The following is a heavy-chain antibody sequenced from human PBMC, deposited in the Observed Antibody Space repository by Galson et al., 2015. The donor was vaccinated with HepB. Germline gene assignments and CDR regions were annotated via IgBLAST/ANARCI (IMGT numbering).Heavy chain of an antibody. V-gene: IGHV3-73*01. Sequence: SLRLSCATSGFIFSDSYIHWVRQASGKGLEWVGRIRSKGDNYATDYAASVNGRFTMSRDDSKNTAYLQMNSLKTEDTASYYCTKWPAFDSWGQGTLVTVSS. CDR3: TKWPAFDS. D-gene: IGHD5-12*01. CDR1: GFIFSDSY. J-gene: IGHJ4*02. CDR2: IRSKGDNYAT.